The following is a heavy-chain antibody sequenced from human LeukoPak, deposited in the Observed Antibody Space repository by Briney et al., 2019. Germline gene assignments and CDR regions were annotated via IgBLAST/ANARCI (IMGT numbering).Heavy chain of an antibody. CDR3: AGLVGRYSSGLYYYYFDY. J-gene: IGHJ4*02. CDR2: IYYSGST. D-gene: IGHD3-22*01. V-gene: IGHV4-39*01. CDR1: GGSIISSTFY. Sequence: SETLSLTCTVSGGSIISSTFYWGWVRQPPGKGLEWIGSIYYSGSTYYSPSLKSRVTISVDTSKNQFSLKVNSVTAADTAVYYCAGLVGRYSSGLYYYYFDYWGQGTLVTVSS.